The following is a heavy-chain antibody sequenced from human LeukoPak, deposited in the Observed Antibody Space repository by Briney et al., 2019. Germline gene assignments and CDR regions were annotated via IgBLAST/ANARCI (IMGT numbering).Heavy chain of an antibody. CDR3: ARPTGRPSNYYSMDV. CDR2: MKPNNGNT. CDR1: GYSFTGYD. V-gene: IGHV1-8*01. J-gene: IGHJ6*03. D-gene: IGHD1-26*01. Sequence: ASVKVSCKASGYSFTGYDINWVRQATGQGLEWMGWMKPNNGNTGYAQRFQGRVTMTRDTATSTAYMELSSLKFEDTAVYYCARPTGRPSNYYSMDVWGKGTTVAVSS.